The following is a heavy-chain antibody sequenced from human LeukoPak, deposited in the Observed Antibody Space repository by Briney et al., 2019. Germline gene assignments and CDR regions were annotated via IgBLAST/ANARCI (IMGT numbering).Heavy chain of an antibody. Sequence: SETLSLTCTVSGDSISRSNSYRGWIRQPPGKGLEWIGSLYYSGSSYYNPSLKSRVTISADTSKNQFSLKLSSVTAADTAVYYCARDSCNSTRCPGRFDPWGQGTLVTVSS. CDR2: LYYSGSS. D-gene: IGHD2/OR15-2a*01. CDR3: ARDSCNSTRCPGRFDP. J-gene: IGHJ5*02. CDR1: GDSISRSNSY. V-gene: IGHV4-39*02.